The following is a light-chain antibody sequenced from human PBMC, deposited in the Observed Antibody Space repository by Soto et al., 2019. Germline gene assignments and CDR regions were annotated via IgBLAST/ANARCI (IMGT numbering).Light chain of an antibody. V-gene: IGKV1-5*01. J-gene: IGKJ1*01. CDR2: DAS. CDR3: QQYNILST. Sequence: DIQMTQSPPTLSASVGDRVTITCRASQSISGWLAWYQQKPGKAPKLLIYDASTLESGVPTRFSGSGSGTGFTLTISSLHPDDFATYYCQQYNILSTFGQGTKVDIK. CDR1: QSISGW.